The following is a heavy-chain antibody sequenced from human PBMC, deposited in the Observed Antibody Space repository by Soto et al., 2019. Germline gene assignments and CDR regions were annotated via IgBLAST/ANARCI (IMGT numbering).Heavy chain of an antibody. J-gene: IGHJ6*02. CDR1: GFTFSGYA. CDR3: AKDNGGSTPKDYYYGMDV. Sequence: GGALRLSCADSGFTFSGYAMSWVRQAPGKGLEWVSAISGSGGSTYYADSVKGRFTISRDNSKNTLYLQMNSLRAEDTAVYYCAKDNGGSTPKDYYYGMDVWGQGTTVRVSS. V-gene: IGHV3-23*01. CDR2: ISGSGGST. D-gene: IGHD2-15*01.